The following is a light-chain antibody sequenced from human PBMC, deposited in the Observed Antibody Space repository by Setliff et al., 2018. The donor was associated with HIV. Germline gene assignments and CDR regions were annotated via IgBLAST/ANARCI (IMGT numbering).Light chain of an antibody. CDR1: SSDVGTYNY. CDR2: EVS. Sequence: SALTQPASVSGSPGQSITISCTGTSSDVGTYNYVSWYQQHPGKAPKLMIFEVSNRPSGVSNRFPGSKSGNTASLTISVLQAEDEADYYCSSYTISSPYVFGTGTKVTVL. J-gene: IGLJ1*01. CDR3: SSYTISSPYV. V-gene: IGLV2-14*01.